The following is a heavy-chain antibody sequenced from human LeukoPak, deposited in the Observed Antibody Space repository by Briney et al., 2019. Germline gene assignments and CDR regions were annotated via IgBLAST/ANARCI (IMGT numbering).Heavy chain of an antibody. Sequence: PSETLSLTCTVPGGSIIGHWWSWIRQPPGKGLEWIGDIFYSGGSTNYNPSLKSRLTMSLDTSKNQFSLKLTSVTAADTAMYYCARRNTADASIDFWGQGTLVTAPS. CDR3: ARRNTADASIDF. D-gene: IGHD2/OR15-2a*01. CDR1: GGSIIGHW. J-gene: IGHJ4*02. CDR2: IFYSGGST. V-gene: IGHV4-59*08.